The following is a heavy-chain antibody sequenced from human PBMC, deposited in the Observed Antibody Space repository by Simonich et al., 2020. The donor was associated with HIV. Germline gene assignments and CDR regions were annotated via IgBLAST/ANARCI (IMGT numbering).Heavy chain of an antibody. CDR1: GFTFSSYW. CDR2: ISRDGSST. Sequence: EYGGALVQPGGSLRLSCAASGFTFSSYWMHWVRQAPGKGLVWVSRISRDGSSTSYADSVKGRFTISRDNAKNTLYLQMNSRRAEDTGVYYCARASGFDPWGQGTLVTVSS. V-gene: IGHV3-74*01. J-gene: IGHJ5*02. CDR3: ARASGFDP.